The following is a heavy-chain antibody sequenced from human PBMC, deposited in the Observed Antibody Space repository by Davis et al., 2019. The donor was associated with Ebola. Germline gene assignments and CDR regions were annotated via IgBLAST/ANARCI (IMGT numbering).Heavy chain of an antibody. CDR1: GGTFSSYA. J-gene: IGHJ4*02. V-gene: IGHV1-69*04. Sequence: SVKVSCKASGGTFSSYAISWVRQAPGQGLEWMGRIIPILGIANYAQKFQGRVTITADKSTSTAYMELRSLRSDDTAVYYCARAVAGTDYWGQGTLVTVSS. CDR2: IIPILGIA. D-gene: IGHD6-19*01. CDR3: ARAVAGTDY.